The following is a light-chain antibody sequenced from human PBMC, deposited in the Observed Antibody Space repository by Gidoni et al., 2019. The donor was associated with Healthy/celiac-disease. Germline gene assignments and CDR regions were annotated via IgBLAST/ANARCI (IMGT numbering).Light chain of an antibody. CDR2: EVS. V-gene: IGLV2-8*01. Sequence: QSALTQPPSASVSPGPSVTISCTGTSSDVGGYNYVSWYQQHPGKAPKLMIYEVSKRPAGVPDRFSGSKSGNTASLTVSGLQAEDEADYYCSTYAGSNIGVFGTGTKVTVL. CDR1: SSDVGGYNY. CDR3: STYAGSNIGV. J-gene: IGLJ1*01.